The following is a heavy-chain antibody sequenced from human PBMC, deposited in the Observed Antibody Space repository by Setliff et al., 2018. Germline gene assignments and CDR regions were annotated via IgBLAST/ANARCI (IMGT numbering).Heavy chain of an antibody. CDR2: VYYSGAA. Sequence: SETLSLTCSVSGDSLSDASICGWIRQPPGKGLEFIGYVYYSGAANYDPSFKSRVTMSVDTSKTQFSLKLTSLTAADTAVYYCARGGTYRYFDYWGQGALVTVSS. J-gene: IGHJ4*03. CDR3: ARGGTYRYFDY. V-gene: IGHV4-61*08. CDR1: GDSLSDAS.